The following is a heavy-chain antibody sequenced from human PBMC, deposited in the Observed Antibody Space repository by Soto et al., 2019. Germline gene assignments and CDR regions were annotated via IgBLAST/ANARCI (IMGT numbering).Heavy chain of an antibody. CDR1: GGTFSRYT. J-gene: IGHJ6*02. Sequence: QVQLVQSGAEVKKPGSSVKVSCKASGGTFSRYTFTWVRQAPGQGLEWMGRIIPILDIPNYAQNFQGRVTSTAEKATSTAYMELSSLTSADTAVYYCASHFTGVLVLGTSPPGGDNYGWDVWGQGTTVTVSS. V-gene: IGHV1-69*02. CDR2: IIPILDIP. D-gene: IGHD2-8*02. CDR3: ASHFTGVLVLGTSPPGGDNYGWDV.